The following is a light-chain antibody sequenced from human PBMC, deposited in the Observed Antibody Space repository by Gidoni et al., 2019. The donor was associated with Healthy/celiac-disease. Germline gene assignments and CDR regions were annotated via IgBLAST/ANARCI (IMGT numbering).Light chain of an antibody. CDR3: QQYNNWPPWT. Sequence: EIVMTQSLATLSVSPGERATLSCRARQSVSSNLAGYQQKPGQAPRLLLYGASTRANGIPARFSGSGSGTEFTLTISSLQSEDFAVYYCQQYNNWPPWTFGQGTKVEIK. V-gene: IGKV3-15*01. CDR2: GAS. CDR1: QSVSSN. J-gene: IGKJ1*01.